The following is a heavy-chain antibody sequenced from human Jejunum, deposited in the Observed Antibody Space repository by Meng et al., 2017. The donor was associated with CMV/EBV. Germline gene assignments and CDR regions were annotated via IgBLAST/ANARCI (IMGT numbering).Heavy chain of an antibody. V-gene: IGHV3-20*03. CDR2: INWNGGST. D-gene: IGHD3-10*01. CDR3: ARDRVRGVIIALYGMDV. J-gene: IGHJ6*02. CDR1: FDDYG. Sequence: FDDYGLSWVRQAPGKGLEWVSGINWNGGSTGYADSVKGRFTISRDNAKNSLYLQMNSLRAEDTALYYCARDRVRGVIIALYGMDVWGQGTTVTVSS.